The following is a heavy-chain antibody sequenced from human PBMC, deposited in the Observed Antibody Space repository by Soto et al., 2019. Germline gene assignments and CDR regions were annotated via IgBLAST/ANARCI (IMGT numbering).Heavy chain of an antibody. Sequence: SETLSLTCSVSGGSISSSTYYWGWIRQPPGKGLEWIGSLYYSGGTYYNPSLESRVSISVDTSKNQFSLRLSSVTAADTAVYYCTRVGSRYCSGATCPMAYWGQGALVTVSS. CDR2: LYYSGGT. CDR1: GGSISSSTYY. V-gene: IGHV4-39*01. CDR3: TRVGSRYCSGATCPMAY. J-gene: IGHJ4*02. D-gene: IGHD2-15*01.